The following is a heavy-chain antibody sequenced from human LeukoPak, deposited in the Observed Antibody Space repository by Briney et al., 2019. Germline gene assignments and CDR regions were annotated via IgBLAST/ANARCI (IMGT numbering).Heavy chain of an antibody. V-gene: IGHV3-30*18. Sequence: GGSLRLSCAASGFTFSSYGMHWVRQAPGKGLEWVAVISYDGSNKYYADSVKGRFTISRDNSKNTLYLQMNSLRAEDTAVYYCAKDSHYYYYYMDVWGKGTTVTVSS. CDR2: ISYDGSNK. CDR3: AKDSHYYYYYMDV. J-gene: IGHJ6*03. CDR1: GFTFSSYG.